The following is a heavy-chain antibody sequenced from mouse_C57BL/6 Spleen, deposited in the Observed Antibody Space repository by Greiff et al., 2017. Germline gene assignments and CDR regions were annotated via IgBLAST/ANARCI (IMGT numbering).Heavy chain of an antibody. Sequence: QVQLKESGAELARPGASVKLSCKASGYTFTSYGISWVKQRTGQGLEWIGEIYPRSGNTYYNEKFKGKATLTADKSSSTAYMELRSLTSEDSAVYFCAREGDYDGTCDYWGQGTTLTVSS. J-gene: IGHJ2*01. V-gene: IGHV1-81*01. CDR2: IYPRSGNT. CDR3: AREGDYDGTCDY. CDR1: GYTFTSYG. D-gene: IGHD2-4*01.